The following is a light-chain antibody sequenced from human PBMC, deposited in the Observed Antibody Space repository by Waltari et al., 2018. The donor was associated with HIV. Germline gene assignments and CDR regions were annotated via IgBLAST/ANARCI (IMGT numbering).Light chain of an antibody. J-gene: IGLJ3*02. V-gene: IGLV2-23*02. CDR3: CSYAGSTTFVE. CDR2: EVN. Sequence: QSALTQPASVSGSPGQSITISCTGTSSDIGGYNLVSWYQHHPDKAPPLIIYEVNVRPSGVSDRFSGSKSGNTASLTISGLQAGDEADYYCCSYAGSTTFVEFGGGTKLTVL. CDR1: SSDIGGYNL.